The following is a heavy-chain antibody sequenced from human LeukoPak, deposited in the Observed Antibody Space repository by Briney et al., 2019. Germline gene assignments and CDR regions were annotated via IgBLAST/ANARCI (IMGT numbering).Heavy chain of an antibody. V-gene: IGHV3-11*04. CDR3: ARAQIGVLLWSGAEYVQH. J-gene: IGHJ1*01. Sequence: GGSLRLSCAASGFTFSDYYMSWIRQAPGKGLEWVSYISSSGSTIYYANSVKGRFTISRDNAKNSLYLQMNSLRAEDTAVYYCARAQIGVLLWSGAEYVQHWGQGTLVTVSS. CDR2: ISSSGSTI. CDR1: GFTFSDYY. D-gene: IGHD3-10*01.